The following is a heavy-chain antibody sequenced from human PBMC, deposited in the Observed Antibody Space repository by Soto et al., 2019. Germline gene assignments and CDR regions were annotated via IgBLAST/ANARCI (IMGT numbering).Heavy chain of an antibody. V-gene: IGHV4-59*08. J-gene: IGHJ3*02. CDR2: IYYSGST. CDR3: ARIYYDSSGYYYAFDI. CDR1: GGSISSYY. Sequence: SETLSLTCTVSGGSISSYYWSWIRQPPGKGLEWIGYIYYSGSTNYNPSLKSRVTISVDTSKNQFSLKLSSVTAADTAVYYCARIYYDSSGYYYAFDIWGQGTMVTVSS. D-gene: IGHD3-22*01.